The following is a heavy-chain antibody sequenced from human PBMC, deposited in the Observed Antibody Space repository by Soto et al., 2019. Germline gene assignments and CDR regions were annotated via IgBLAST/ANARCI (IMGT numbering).Heavy chain of an antibody. J-gene: IGHJ3*02. CDR1: GSSISSYY. CDR2: IYYSGST. D-gene: IGHD3-9*01. Sequence: PSETLSLTCTVSGSSISSYYWSWIRQPPGKGLEWIGYIYYSGSTNYNPSLKSRVTISVDTSKNQFSLKLSSVTAADTAVYYCARALILTGYYIHDAFDIWGQGTMVTVS. V-gene: IGHV4-59*01. CDR3: ARALILTGYYIHDAFDI.